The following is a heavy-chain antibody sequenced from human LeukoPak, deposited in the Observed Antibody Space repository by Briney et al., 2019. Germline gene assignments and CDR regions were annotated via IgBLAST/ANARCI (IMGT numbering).Heavy chain of an antibody. J-gene: IGHJ3*02. D-gene: IGHD3-22*01. CDR2: FDPEDGET. Sequence: ASVKVSCKVSGYTLTELSMHWVRQAPGKGLEWMGGFDPEDGETIYAQKFQGRVTMTEDTSTDTAYMELSSLRSEDTAVYYCATDQRMIPRDAFDIWGQGIMVTVSS. CDR3: ATDQRMIPRDAFDI. V-gene: IGHV1-24*01. CDR1: GYTLTELS.